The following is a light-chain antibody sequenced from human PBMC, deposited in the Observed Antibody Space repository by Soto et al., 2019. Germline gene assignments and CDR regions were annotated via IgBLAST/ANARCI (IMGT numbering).Light chain of an antibody. J-gene: IGKJ1*01. V-gene: IGKV3-20*01. Sequence: EIVLTQSPGTLSLSPGERATLSCRASQSFTSNYLAWYQQKPGQAPRLLIYGASNRATGIPDRFSGSGSGTDFTLTSSRLEPEDFAMYYCQQYGSSRTFGQGTKVEIK. CDR2: GAS. CDR3: QQYGSSRT. CDR1: QSFTSNY.